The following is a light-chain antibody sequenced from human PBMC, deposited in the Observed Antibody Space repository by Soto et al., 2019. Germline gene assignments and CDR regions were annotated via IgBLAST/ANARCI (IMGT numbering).Light chain of an antibody. J-gene: IGKJ4*01. CDR3: QQLYSYPRT. CDR1: QTISSW. Sequence: DIQLTQSPSTLSGSVGERVTLTCRASQTISSWLAWYQQKPGKAPKLLISSASTLQSGVPSRFSGSGSGTDFTLTISSLQPEDFATYYCQQLYSYPRTFGGGTKVDIK. CDR2: SAS. V-gene: IGKV1-5*01.